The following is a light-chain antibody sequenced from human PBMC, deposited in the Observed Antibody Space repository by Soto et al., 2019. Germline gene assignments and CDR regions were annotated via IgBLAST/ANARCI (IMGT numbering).Light chain of an antibody. J-gene: IGKJ5*01. Sequence: DIQMTHSPSTLSAYVGDIVIITCRASQSISSWLAWYQQKPGKAPKLLIYKASSLESGVPSRFSGSGSGTEFTLTISSLQPDDFATYYCQQHSTYSTFGQGTRLEIK. V-gene: IGKV1-5*03. CDR1: QSISSW. CDR3: QQHSTYST. CDR2: KAS.